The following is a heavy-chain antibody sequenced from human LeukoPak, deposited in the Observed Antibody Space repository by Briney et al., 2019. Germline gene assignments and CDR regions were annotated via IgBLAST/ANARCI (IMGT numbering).Heavy chain of an antibody. CDR3: ARHRRYSSSWYNWFDP. CDR2: INHSGST. V-gene: IGHV4-34*01. J-gene: IGHJ5*02. D-gene: IGHD6-13*01. Sequence: SETLSLTCAVYGGSFSGYYWSWIRQPPGKGLEWIGEINHSGSTNYNPSLKSRVTISVDTSKNQFSLKLSSVTAADTAVYYCARHRRYSSSWYNWFDPWGQGTLVTVFS. CDR1: GGSFSGYY.